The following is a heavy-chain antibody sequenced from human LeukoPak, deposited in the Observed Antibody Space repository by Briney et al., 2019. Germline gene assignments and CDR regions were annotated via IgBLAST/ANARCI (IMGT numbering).Heavy chain of an antibody. V-gene: IGHV4-39*07. Sequence: PSETLSLTCAVSGGSISSSSYFWGWIRQPPGKGLEWIGSVFDSGSTYYNPSLKSRVTISVDTSKNQFSLKLSSVTAADTAVYYCAREGGYRDGYRSGIANRLDYWGQGTLVTVSS. CDR2: VFDSGST. CDR1: GGSISSSSYF. CDR3: AREGGYRDGYRSGIANRLDY. D-gene: IGHD5-24*01. J-gene: IGHJ4*02.